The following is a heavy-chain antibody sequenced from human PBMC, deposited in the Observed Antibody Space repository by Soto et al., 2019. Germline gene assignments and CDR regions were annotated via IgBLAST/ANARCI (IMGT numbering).Heavy chain of an antibody. Sequence: GGSLRLSCAASGFTFSSYSMNWVRQAPGQGLEWVGGIVPIYRTADYAQKFQGRVTITADESARTSYMELRSLKSQDTAVYYCVRDSGAKLSSSWGQGTLVTVSS. CDR3: VRDSGAKLSSS. J-gene: IGHJ4*02. CDR1: GFTFSSYS. D-gene: IGHD6-13*01. CDR2: IVPIYRTA. V-gene: IGHV1-69*01.